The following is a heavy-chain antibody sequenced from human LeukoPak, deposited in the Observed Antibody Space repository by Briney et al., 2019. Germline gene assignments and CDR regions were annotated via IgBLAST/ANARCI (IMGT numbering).Heavy chain of an antibody. Sequence: ASVKVSCKASGGTFSSYAISWVRQAPGQGLEWMGWISAYNGNTNYAQKLQGRVTMTTDTSTSTAYMELSSLRSEDTAVYYCARSRAGGIVATTYNWFDPWGQGTLVTVSS. V-gene: IGHV1-18*01. CDR3: ARSRAGGIVATTYNWFDP. D-gene: IGHD5-12*01. J-gene: IGHJ5*02. CDR2: ISAYNGNT. CDR1: GGTFSSYA.